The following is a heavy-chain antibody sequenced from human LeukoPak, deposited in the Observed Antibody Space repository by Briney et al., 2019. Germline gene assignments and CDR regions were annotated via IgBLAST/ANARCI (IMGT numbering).Heavy chain of an antibody. CDR1: GGSISSYY. V-gene: IGHV4-4*07. CDR2: IYTSGST. J-gene: IGHJ4*02. CDR3: ARDISLGISSSWYFDY. Sequence: SETLSLTRTVSGGSISSYYWSWIRQPAGKGLEWIGRIYTSGSTNYNPSLKSRVTMSVDTSKNQFSLKLSSVTAADTAVYYCARDISLGISSSWYFDYWGQGTLVTVSS. D-gene: IGHD6-13*01.